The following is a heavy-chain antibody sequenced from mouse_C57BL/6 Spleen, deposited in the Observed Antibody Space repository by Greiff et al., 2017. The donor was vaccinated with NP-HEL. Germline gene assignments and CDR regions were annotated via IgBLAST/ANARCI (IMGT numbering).Heavy chain of an antibody. CDR2: ISSGGSYT. Sequence: EVMLVESGGDLVKPGGSLKLSCAASGFTFSSYGMSWVRQTPDKRLEWVATISSGGSYTYYPDSVKGRFTISRDNAKNTLYLQMSSLKSEDTAMYYCASVLKTWFAYWGQGTLVTVSA. V-gene: IGHV5-6*01. CDR3: ASVLKTWFAY. J-gene: IGHJ3*01. CDR1: GFTFSSYG.